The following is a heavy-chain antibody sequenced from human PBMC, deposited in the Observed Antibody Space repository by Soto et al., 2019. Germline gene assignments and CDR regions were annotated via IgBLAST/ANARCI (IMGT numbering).Heavy chain of an antibody. D-gene: IGHD2-21*02. CDR2: ISGSGGST. V-gene: IGHV3-23*01. Sequence: EVQLLESGGGLVQPGGSLRLSCAASGFTFSSYAMSWVRQAPGKGLEWVSAISGSGGSTYYADSVKGRFTISRDNSKNTLYLQMNSLRAEDTAVYYCAKDPLNCGGDCYLAESNAFDIWGQGTMVTVSS. CDR3: AKDPLNCGGDCYLAESNAFDI. J-gene: IGHJ3*02. CDR1: GFTFSSYA.